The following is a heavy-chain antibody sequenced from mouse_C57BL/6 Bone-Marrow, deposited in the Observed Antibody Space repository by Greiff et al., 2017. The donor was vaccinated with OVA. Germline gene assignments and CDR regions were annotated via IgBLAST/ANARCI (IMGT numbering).Heavy chain of an antibody. D-gene: IGHD4-1*01. Sequence: DVMLVESGGGLVKPGGSLKLSCAASGFTFSDYGMHWVRQAPEKGLEWVAYISSGSSTIYYADTVKGRFTISRDNAKNTLFLQMTSLRSEDTAMYYCARSSLWDGWFACWGQGTLVTVSA. V-gene: IGHV5-17*01. CDR2: ISSGSSTI. CDR1: GFTFSDYG. J-gene: IGHJ3*01. CDR3: ARSSLWDGWFAC.